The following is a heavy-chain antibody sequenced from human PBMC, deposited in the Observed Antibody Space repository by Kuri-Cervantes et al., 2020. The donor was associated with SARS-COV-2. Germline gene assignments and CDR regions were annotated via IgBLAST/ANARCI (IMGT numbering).Heavy chain of an antibody. CDR2: TSIGGTKE. J-gene: IGHJ4*02. CDR3: ARGPGAFFDY. CDR1: GFTFSSYA. Sequence: GESLKISCAASGFTFSSYAMHWVRQAPGKGLEWVAVTSIGGTKEYYADSVKGRFTISRDKSKNTLYLQMHSLRAEDTAVYYCARGPGAFFDYWGQGTLVTVSS. V-gene: IGHV3-30*01. D-gene: IGHD7-27*01.